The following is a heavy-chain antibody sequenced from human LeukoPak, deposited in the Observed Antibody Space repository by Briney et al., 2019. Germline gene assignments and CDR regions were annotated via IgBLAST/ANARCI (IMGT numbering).Heavy chain of an antibody. CDR1: GFTFSNYA. Sequence: GGSLRLSCAASGFTFSNYAMSWVRQAPAGGLEWVSSLRGDGETFYADSVKGRFTISRDNAKNSLYLQMNSLRAEDTAVYYCARDRDSSGWYDAFDTWGQGTMVTVSS. CDR2: LRGDGET. V-gene: IGHV3-69-1*01. CDR3: ARDRDSSGWYDAFDT. J-gene: IGHJ3*02. D-gene: IGHD6-19*01.